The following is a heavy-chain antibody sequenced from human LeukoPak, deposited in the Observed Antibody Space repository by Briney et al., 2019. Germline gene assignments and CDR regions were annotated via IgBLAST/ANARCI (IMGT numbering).Heavy chain of an antibody. CDR1: GFTFSSYA. CDR2: ISGSGGST. CDR3: ATTFSVDYYDSSVGPGEAFDI. V-gene: IGHV3-23*01. J-gene: IGHJ3*02. D-gene: IGHD3-22*01. Sequence: PGGSLRLSCAASGFTFSSYAMSWVRQAPGKGLEWVSAISGSGGSTYYADSVKGRFTISRDNSKNTLYLQMNSLRAEDTAVYYCATTFSVDYYDSSVGPGEAFDIWGQGTMVTVSS.